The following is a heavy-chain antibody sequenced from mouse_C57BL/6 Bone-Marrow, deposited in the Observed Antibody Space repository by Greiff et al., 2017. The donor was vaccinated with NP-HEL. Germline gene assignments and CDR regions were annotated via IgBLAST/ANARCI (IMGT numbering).Heavy chain of an antibody. CDR1: GYTFTSYW. J-gene: IGHJ2*01. CDR3: AREGYYYGSSLDD. CDR2: IYPSDSET. V-gene: IGHV1-61*01. Sequence: VQLQQPGAELVRPGSSVKLSCKASGYTFTSYWMDWVKQRPGQGLEWIGNIYPSDSETHYNQKFKDKATLTVDKSSSTAYMQLSSLTSEDSAVYYCAREGYYYGSSLDDWGQGTTLTVSS. D-gene: IGHD1-1*01.